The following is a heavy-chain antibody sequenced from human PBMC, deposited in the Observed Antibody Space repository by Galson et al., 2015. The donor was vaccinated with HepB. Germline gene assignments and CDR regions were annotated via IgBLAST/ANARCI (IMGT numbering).Heavy chain of an antibody. V-gene: IGHV1-8*01. D-gene: IGHD5-18*01. J-gene: IGHJ5*02. CDR3: ARAGTAMNHLDS. CDR1: GYTFTIYD. CDR2: MSPSNGNT. Sequence: SVKVSCKASGYTFTIYDINWVRQATGQGLEWMGWMSPSNGNTGYAQKFQGRVTMTSDTSINTAYLELSSLTSEDTAVYYCARAGTAMNHLDSWGQGTLVTVSS.